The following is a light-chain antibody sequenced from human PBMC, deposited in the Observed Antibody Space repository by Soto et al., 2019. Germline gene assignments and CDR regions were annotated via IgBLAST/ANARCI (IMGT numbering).Light chain of an antibody. CDR1: KNNIGFIF. CDR2: ENE. V-gene: IGLV1-51*02. CDR3: ATWDATLSAAV. Sequence: QSVLTQPPSVSAAPGQKVTISCSGRKNNIGFIFLSWYHKLPGTFPILLIYENERRPSGFPFRFSGSKSGTSASLVITGLQTGDEADYYCATWDATLSAAVFGGGTKVTVL. J-gene: IGLJ3*02.